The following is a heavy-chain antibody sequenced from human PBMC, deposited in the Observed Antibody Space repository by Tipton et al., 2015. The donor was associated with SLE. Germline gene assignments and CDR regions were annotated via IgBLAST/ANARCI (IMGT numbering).Heavy chain of an antibody. Sequence: SLRLSCAASGFTFRSYWMYWVHQAPGKGPVWVSRINSDGSSTSYADSVKGRFTISRDNAKNSLYLQMNSLRAEDTALYYCAKSGPYSSGWFFDIWGQGTMVTVSS. CDR1: GFTFRSYW. CDR2: INSDGSST. V-gene: IGHV3-74*01. CDR3: AKSGPYSSGWFFDI. D-gene: IGHD6-19*01. J-gene: IGHJ3*02.